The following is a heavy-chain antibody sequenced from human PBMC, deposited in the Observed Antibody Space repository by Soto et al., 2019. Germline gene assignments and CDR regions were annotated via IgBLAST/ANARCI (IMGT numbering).Heavy chain of an antibody. V-gene: IGHV3-23*01. J-gene: IGHJ4*02. D-gene: IGHD3-9*01. CDR3: AKSLYDILTGSSK. CDR2: ISGSGSST. CDR1: GFTFSSYA. Sequence: PGGSLRLSCAASGFTFSSYAMSWVRQAPGKGLEWVSVISGSGSSTYYADSVKGRFTISRDNSKNTLYLQMNSLRADNTAVYYCAKSLYDILTGSSKWGQGTLVTVSS.